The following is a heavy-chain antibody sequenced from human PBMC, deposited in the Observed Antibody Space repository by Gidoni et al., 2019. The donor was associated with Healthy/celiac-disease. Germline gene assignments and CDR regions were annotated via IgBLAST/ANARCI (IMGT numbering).Heavy chain of an antibody. D-gene: IGHD4-17*01. V-gene: IGHV3-7*01. J-gene: IGHJ4*02. CDR1: GVTFSSYW. CDR3: AREGWTTVTTLDY. CDR2: IKQDGSEK. Sequence: EVQLVESGGGLVQTGGSLRLSGAASGVTFSSYWMSWVRQAPGKGLEWVANIKQDGSEKYYVDSVKGRFTISRANAKNSLYLQMNSLRAEDTAVYYCAREGWTTVTTLDYWGQGTLVTVSS.